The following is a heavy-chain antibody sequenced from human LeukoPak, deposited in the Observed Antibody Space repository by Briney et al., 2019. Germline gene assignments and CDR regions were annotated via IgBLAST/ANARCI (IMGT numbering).Heavy chain of an antibody. Sequence: GGSLRLSCAASGLTVSSSYMSWVRQAPGKGLEWVSIIYNDGSTYYADSMKGRFTISSDNYKNTLYLQVNSLRAEDTAAYYCAKEYSSSGYFDYWGQGTLVTVSS. CDR1: GLTVSSSY. CDR3: AKEYSSSGYFDY. V-gene: IGHV3-53*01. J-gene: IGHJ4*02. D-gene: IGHD6-13*01. CDR2: IYNDGST.